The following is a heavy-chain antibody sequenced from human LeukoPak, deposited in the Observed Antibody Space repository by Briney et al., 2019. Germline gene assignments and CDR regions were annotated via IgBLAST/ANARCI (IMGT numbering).Heavy chain of an antibody. V-gene: IGHV4-30-4*01. J-gene: IGHJ5*02. CDR1: GDSISSGDYY. D-gene: IGHD3-22*01. Sequence: SPSQTLSLTCTVSGDSISSGDYYWGWIRQPPGKGLEWIAYMYYSGSTYYNPSLKSRVTMSADTSKNQLSLKLSSVTAADTAVYYCARPYYYDSRIDPWGQGILVTVSS. CDR2: MYYSGST. CDR3: ARPYYYDSRIDP.